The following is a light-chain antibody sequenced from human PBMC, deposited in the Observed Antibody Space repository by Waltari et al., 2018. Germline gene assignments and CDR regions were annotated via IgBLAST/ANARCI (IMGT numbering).Light chain of an antibody. CDR1: QSISSW. CDR3: QQYNTYPWT. CDR2: KAS. J-gene: IGKJ1*01. V-gene: IGKV1-5*03. Sequence: DIQMTQSPSTLSASVGDRVTITCRASQSISSWLAWYQQKPGKAPKLLIYKASSLESGVPSRFSGSGSVTEFTLTISSLQPDDFATYHCQQYNTYPWTFGQGTKVEIK.